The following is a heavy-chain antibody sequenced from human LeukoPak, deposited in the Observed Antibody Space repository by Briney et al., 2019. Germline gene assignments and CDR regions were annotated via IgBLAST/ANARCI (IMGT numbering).Heavy chain of an antibody. D-gene: IGHD6-19*01. V-gene: IGHV4-4*02. CDR1: GGSISNSHW. CDR2: IYHSGST. Sequence: SGTLSLTCAVSGGSISNSHWWSWVRQPPGKGLEWIGEIYHSGSTNYNPSLKSRVTISVDKSKNQFSLKLTSVTAADTAVYYCARGTSLAVPGMFYFDYWGQGTLVTVSS. CDR3: ARGTSLAVPGMFYFDY. J-gene: IGHJ4*02.